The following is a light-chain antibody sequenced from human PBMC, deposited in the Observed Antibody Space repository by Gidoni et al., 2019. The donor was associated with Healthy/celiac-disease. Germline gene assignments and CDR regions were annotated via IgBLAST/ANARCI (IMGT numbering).Light chain of an antibody. CDR1: SSDVCGYNY. CDR3: CSYAGSYTWV. CDR2: DVS. J-gene: IGLJ3*02. Sequence: QSSLPHPRPVSGSPCHSVTISCTGNSSDVCGYNYVSWYQQHPGKAPKLMIYDVSKRPSGVPDRFSGSKSGNTASLTISGLQAEDEADYYCCSYAGSYTWVCGGGTKLTVL. V-gene: IGLV2-11*01.